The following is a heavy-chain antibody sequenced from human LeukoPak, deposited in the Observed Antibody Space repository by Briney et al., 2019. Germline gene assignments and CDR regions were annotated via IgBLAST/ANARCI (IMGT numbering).Heavy chain of an antibody. CDR2: INPNSGGT. J-gene: IGHJ6*03. D-gene: IGHD2-15*01. CDR3: ARGLRYCSGGRCYFSPPYYYYMDV. CDR1: EYTFTSYD. Sequence: ASVKVSCKASEYTFTSYDIIWVRQATGQGLEWMGWINPNSGGTNYAQKFQGRVTMTRNTSISTAYMELSSLRSEDTAVYYCARGLRYCSGGRCYFSPPYYYYMDVWGKGTTVTISS. V-gene: IGHV1-8*01.